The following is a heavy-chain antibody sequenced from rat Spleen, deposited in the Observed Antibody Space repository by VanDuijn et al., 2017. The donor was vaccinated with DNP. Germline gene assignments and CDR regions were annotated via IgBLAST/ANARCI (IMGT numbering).Heavy chain of an antibody. Sequence: QVQLKESGPGLVQPSQTLSLTCTVSGFSLTSYNVHWVRQPAGKGLEWMGVIWTGGTTDYNAPLKSRLSISRDTSKSQVFLKMNSLQTEDTATYYCARAGFGTYLNYVDCWGQGVVVQVSS. CDR3: ARAGFGTYLNYVDC. J-gene: IGHJ2*01. CDR1: GFSLTSYN. D-gene: IGHD1-3*01. V-gene: IGHV2-30*01. CDR2: IWTGGTT.